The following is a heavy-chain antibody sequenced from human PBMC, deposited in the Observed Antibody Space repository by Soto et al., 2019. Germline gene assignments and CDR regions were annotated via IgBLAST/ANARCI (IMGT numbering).Heavy chain of an antibody. CDR2: IRSSRNDYAT. CDR1: GFNFSAAA. D-gene: IGHD3-3*01. Sequence: GGSLRLSCAASGFNFSAAAIHWVRQASGKGLEWVGRIRSSRNDYATAYSASVQGRFTVSRDDSRSTAYLQMNSLKGEDTAMYYCTIYDFWGQGTLVTVSS. CDR3: TIYDF. V-gene: IGHV3-73*01. J-gene: IGHJ4*02.